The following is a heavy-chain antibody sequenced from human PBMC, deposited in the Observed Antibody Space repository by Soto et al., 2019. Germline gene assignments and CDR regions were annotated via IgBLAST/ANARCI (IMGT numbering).Heavy chain of an antibody. V-gene: IGHV4-39*02. CDR3: ARAVVVPAAMSGYYYYYGMDV. D-gene: IGHD2-2*01. CDR2: IHYSGST. J-gene: IGHJ6*02. Sequence: SETLSLTCTVSGGSISSNIYYWGWIRQPPGKGLEWIGNIHYSGSTYYDSSLQSRVTISIDTSKNQFSLKLSSVTATDTAVYYCARAVVVPAAMSGYYYYYGMDVWGQGTTVTVSS. CDR1: GGSISSNIYY.